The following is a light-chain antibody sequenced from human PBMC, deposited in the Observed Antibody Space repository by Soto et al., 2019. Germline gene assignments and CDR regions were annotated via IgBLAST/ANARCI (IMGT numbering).Light chain of an antibody. Sequence: DIQMTQSPSTVSASVGDRVPITCRASQNIYYWLAWYQQKPGKAPKLLMYDASYLEAGVPSRFRGSGSGTEFTLTISGLQPDDFATYFCHHYSGPWTFGQGTKVDIK. V-gene: IGKV1-5*01. CDR3: HHYSGPWT. CDR1: QNIYYW. CDR2: DAS. J-gene: IGKJ1*01.